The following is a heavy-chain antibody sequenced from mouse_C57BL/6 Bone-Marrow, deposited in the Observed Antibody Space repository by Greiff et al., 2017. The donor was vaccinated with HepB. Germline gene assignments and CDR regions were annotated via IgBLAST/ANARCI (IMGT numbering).Heavy chain of an antibody. CDR1: GYAFSSYW. Sequence: QVQLQQSGAELVKPGASVKISCKASGYAFSSYWMNWVKQRPGKGLEWIGQIYPGDGDTNYNGKFKGKATLTADKSSSTAYMQLSSLTSEDSAVYFCARWSTTAYFDYWGQGTTLTVSS. CDR3: ARWSTTAYFDY. V-gene: IGHV1-80*01. J-gene: IGHJ2*01. CDR2: IYPGDGDT. D-gene: IGHD1-2*01.